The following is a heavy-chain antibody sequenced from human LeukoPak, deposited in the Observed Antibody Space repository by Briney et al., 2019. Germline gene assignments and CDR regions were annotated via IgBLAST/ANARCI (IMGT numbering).Heavy chain of an antibody. J-gene: IGHJ3*02. D-gene: IGHD3-10*01. CDR1: GGTFSSYA. CDR2: IIPIFGTA. CDR3: ARDLTMVRGVIRRGAFDI. Sequence: SVKVSCKASGGTFSSYAISWVRQAPGQGLEWMGGIIPIFGTANYAQKFQGRVTITADESTSTAYMELSSLRSEDTAVYYCARDLTMVRGVIRRGAFDIWGQGTMVTVPS. V-gene: IGHV1-69*13.